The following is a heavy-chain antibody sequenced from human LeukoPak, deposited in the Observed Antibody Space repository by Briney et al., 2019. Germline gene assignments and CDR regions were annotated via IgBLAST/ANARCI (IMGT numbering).Heavy chain of an antibody. Sequence: SETLSLTCAVYGGSFSGYYWSWIRQPPGKGLEWIGEINHSGSTNYNPSLKSRVTISVDTSKNQFSLKLSSVTAADTAVYYCARGGRRIVVVIKPNWFDPWGQGTLVTVSS. CDR3: ARGGRRIVVVIKPNWFDP. CDR1: GGSFSGYY. J-gene: IGHJ5*02. CDR2: INHSGST. V-gene: IGHV4-34*01. D-gene: IGHD3-22*01.